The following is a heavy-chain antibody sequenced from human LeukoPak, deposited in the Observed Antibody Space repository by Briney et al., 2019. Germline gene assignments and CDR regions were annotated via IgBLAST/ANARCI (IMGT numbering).Heavy chain of an antibody. V-gene: IGHV4-30-4*01. Sequence: PSQSLCLTCTVSGVSFTSGGYYWNCIRQPPGKCLGWIGYIHYTGSTFYNPSLKSRLTISMDTSKRQFSLNLTSVTAADTAVYYCARQDCTYHSCHGFDSWGPGTLVTVSS. D-gene: IGHD2-2*01. CDR3: ARQDCTYHSCHGFDS. CDR1: GVSFTSGGYY. J-gene: IGHJ4*02. CDR2: IHYTGST.